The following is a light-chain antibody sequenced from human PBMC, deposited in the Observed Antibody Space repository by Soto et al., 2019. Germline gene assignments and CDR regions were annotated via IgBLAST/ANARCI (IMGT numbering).Light chain of an antibody. CDR2: GAS. V-gene: IGKV3-20*01. CDR1: QSVSSSY. J-gene: IGKJ5*01. CDR3: QQYGSSRSIT. Sequence: EILLTQSPGTLSLSPGEISTLSCRSSQSVSSSYLSWYQQKPGQAPRLLIYGASSRATGIPDRFSGSGSGTDFTLTISRLEPEDFAVYYCQQYGSSRSITFGQGTRLEIK.